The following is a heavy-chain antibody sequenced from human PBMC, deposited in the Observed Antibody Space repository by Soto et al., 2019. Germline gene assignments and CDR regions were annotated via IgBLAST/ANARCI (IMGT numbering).Heavy chain of an antibody. D-gene: IGHD3-10*01. V-gene: IGHV3-30*18. CDR3: AKARTYGSGSYSAY. J-gene: IGHJ4*02. CDR2: ISYDGSNK. CDR1: GFTFSSYG. Sequence: GGSLRLSCAASGFTFSSYGMHWVRQAPGKGLEWVAVISYDGSNKYYADSVKGRFTISRDNSKNTLYLQMNSLRAEDTAVYYCAKARTYGSGSYSAYWGQGTLVTVSS.